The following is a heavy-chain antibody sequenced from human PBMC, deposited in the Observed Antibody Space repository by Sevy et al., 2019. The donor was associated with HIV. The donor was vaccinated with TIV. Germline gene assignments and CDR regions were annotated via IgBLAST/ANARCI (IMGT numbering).Heavy chain of an antibody. J-gene: IGHJ3*02. CDR3: ARGYSSGWGDRFDAFDI. CDR2: IYYSGST. CDR1: GGSISSYY. D-gene: IGHD6-19*01. Sequence: SETLSLTCTVSGGSISSYYWSWIRQPPGKGLEWIGYIYYSGSTNYNPSLKSRVTISVDTSKNQFSLKLGSVTAADTAVYYCARGYSSGWGDRFDAFDIWGQGTMVTVSS. V-gene: IGHV4-59*01.